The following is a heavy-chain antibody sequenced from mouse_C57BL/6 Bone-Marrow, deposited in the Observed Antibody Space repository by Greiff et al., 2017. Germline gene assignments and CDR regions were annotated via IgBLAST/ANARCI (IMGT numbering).Heavy chain of an antibody. D-gene: IGHD1-1*01. CDR1: GYTFTSYG. J-gene: IGHJ2*01. Sequence: QVQLQQSGAELARPGASVKLSCKACGYTFTSYGISWVKQRTGQGLEWIGEIYPRSGNTYYNEKFKGKATLTADKSSSTAYMELRSLTSEDSAVYFCARGGITTGFDYWGQGTTLTVSS. CDR3: ARGGITTGFDY. V-gene: IGHV1-81*01. CDR2: IYPRSGNT.